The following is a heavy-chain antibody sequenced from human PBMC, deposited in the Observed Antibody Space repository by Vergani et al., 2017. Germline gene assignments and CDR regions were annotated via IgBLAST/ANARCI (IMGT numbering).Heavy chain of an antibody. CDR3: ARGAELXDFWSGYYPNWFDP. CDR2: IYYSGST. J-gene: IGHJ5*02. CDR1: GGSISSYY. V-gene: IGHV4-59*01. Sequence: QVQLQESGPGLVKPSETLSLTCTVSGGSISSYYWSWIRQPPGKGLEWIGYIYYSGSTNYNPSLKSRVTISVDTSKNQFSLKLSSVTAADTAVYYCARGAELXDFWSGYYPNWFDPWGQGTLVTVSS. D-gene: IGHD3-3*01.